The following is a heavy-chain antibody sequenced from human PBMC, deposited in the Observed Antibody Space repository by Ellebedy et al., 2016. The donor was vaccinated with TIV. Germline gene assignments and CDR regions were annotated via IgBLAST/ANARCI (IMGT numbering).Heavy chain of an antibody. CDR1: GFTFSSYS. D-gene: IGHD4-17*01. Sequence: GESLKISXAASGFTFSSYSMNWVRQAPGKGLEWVSSISSSSSYIYYADSVKGRFTISRDNAKNSLYLQMNSLRAEDTAVYYCARDPDTVKFPQFDYWGQGTLVTVSS. J-gene: IGHJ4*02. V-gene: IGHV3-21*01. CDR2: ISSSSSYI. CDR3: ARDPDTVKFPQFDY.